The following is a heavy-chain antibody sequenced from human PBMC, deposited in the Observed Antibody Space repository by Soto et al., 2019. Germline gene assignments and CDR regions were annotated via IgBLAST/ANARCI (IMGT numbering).Heavy chain of an antibody. CDR1: GGSITSGGYS. V-gene: IGHV4-30-2*06. CDR3: VRDRADFSSTYYNYFSV. J-gene: IGHJ2*01. D-gene: IGHD6-13*01. CDR2: IYSTGTT. Sequence: PSETLSLTCAVSGGSITSGGYSWSWSRQSPGQGLEWIGRIYSTGTTNFNPSLKSRLTMSMDMSKNPVSLNLTSVTAADTAVYYCVRDRADFSSTYYNYFSVWGRGTLVTVSS.